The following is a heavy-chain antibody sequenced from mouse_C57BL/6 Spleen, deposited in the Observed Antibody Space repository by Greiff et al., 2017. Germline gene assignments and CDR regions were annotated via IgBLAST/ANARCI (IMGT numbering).Heavy chain of an antibody. V-gene: IGHV1-42*01. Sequence: VQLQQSGPELVKPGASVKISCKASGYSFTGYYMNWVKQSPEKSLEWIGEINPSTGGTTYNQKFKAKATLTVDKSSSTAYMQLKSLTSEDAAVYYWARSSSMVTTAYWGQGTLVTVSA. CDR3: ARSSSMVTTAY. J-gene: IGHJ3*01. D-gene: IGHD2-2*01. CDR2: INPSTGGT. CDR1: GYSFTGYY.